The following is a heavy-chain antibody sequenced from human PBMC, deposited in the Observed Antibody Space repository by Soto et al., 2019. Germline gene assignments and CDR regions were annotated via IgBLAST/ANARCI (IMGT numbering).Heavy chain of an antibody. Sequence: GGTLRLSCAASGFLFEDYGMNWGRQSPNKGRGWVSFSSWSGDSTGYGDAVKGRFTVSRDNAKNFFYLEMTSLRADDTDLYYCARKRRGGGYYFDHWGQGTLVTVSS. V-gene: IGHV3-20*04. CDR3: ARKRRGGGYYFDH. CDR1: GFLFEDYG. J-gene: IGHJ4*02. CDR2: SSWSGDST. D-gene: IGHD3-3*01.